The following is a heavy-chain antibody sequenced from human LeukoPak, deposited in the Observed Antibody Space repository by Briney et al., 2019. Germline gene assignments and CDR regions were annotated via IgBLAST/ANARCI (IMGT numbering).Heavy chain of an antibody. J-gene: IGHJ4*02. CDR2: ISGSST. CDR3: AKGGYNYGYADY. CDR1: GFTFSYYA. D-gene: IGHD5-18*01. V-gene: IGHV3-23*01. Sequence: GGSLRLSCAASGFTFSYYAMAWVRQAPGKGLEWVSSISGSSTYYADSVKGRFTISRDNSKNTLYLQMNSLRAEDTAVYYCAKGGYNYGYADYWGQGTLVTVSS.